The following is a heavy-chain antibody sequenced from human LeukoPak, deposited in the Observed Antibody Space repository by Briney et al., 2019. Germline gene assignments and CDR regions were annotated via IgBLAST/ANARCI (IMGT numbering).Heavy chain of an antibody. J-gene: IGHJ4*02. CDR1: GYTFTGYY. Sequence: ASVKVSCKASGYTFTGYYMHWVRQAPGQGLEWMGRINPNSGGTNYAQKFQGRVTMTRDKSISTAYMELSRLKSDDTAVYYCARDDPLIWFGESLTLYWGQGTLVTVSS. CDR2: INPNSGGT. D-gene: IGHD3-10*01. V-gene: IGHV1-2*06. CDR3: ARDDPLIWFGESLTLY.